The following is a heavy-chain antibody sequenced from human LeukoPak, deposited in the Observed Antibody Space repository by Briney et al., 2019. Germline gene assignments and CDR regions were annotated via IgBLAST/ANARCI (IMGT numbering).Heavy chain of an antibody. D-gene: IGHD3-22*01. CDR1: GGSFSGYY. V-gene: IGHV4-34*01. CDR2: INHSGST. J-gene: IGHJ3*02. CDR3: AREGYYYDSSAFYAFDI. Sequence: SETLSLTCAVYGGSFSGYYWSWIRQPPGKGLEWIGEINHSGSTNYNPSLKSRVTISVDTSKNQFSLKLSSVTAADTAVYYCAREGYYYDSSAFYAFDIWGQGTMVTVSS.